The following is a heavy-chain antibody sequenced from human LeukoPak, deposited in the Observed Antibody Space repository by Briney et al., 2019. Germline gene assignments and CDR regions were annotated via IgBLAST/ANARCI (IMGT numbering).Heavy chain of an antibody. CDR3: ARANSYDDNGYSPELRY. D-gene: IGHD3-22*01. Sequence: ASVKVSCKASGYTFTSYYIHWPRKAPGQGFEWMGWSDPKSGATKYEHFQGRVTMTRDTSISTAYMELNRLTSDDTAVYYCARANSYDDNGYSPELRYWGQGTLVTVSS. J-gene: IGHJ4*02. CDR2: SDPKSGAT. CDR1: GYTFTSYY. V-gene: IGHV1-2*02.